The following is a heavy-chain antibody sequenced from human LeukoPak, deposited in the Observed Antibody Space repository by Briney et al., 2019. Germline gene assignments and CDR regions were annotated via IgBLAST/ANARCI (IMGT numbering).Heavy chain of an antibody. Sequence: SETLSLTCTVSGGSISNYYWAWIRQPPGKGLEWIGYIYDTGSTKYNPSLKSRLTISLHTSRNQFSLNLSSLTAADTAIYYCTRVRDYPDAFDIWGQGRMVTVSS. CDR2: IYDTGST. J-gene: IGHJ3*02. D-gene: IGHD3-16*01. CDR1: GGSISNYY. V-gene: IGHV4-59*01. CDR3: TRVRDYPDAFDI.